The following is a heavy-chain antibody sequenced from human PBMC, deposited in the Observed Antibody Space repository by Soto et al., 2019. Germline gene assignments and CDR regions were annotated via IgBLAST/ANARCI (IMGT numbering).Heavy chain of an antibody. J-gene: IGHJ6*03. CDR3: AKDPEFNYYYYYMDV. Sequence: GGSLRLSCAASGFTFSSYAMSWVRQAPGKGLEWVSAISGSGGSTYYADSVKGRFTISRDNSKNTLYLQMNSLRAEDTAVYYCAKDPEFNYYYYYMDVWGKGTTVTVSS. D-gene: IGHD3-10*01. CDR1: GFTFSSYA. CDR2: ISGSGGST. V-gene: IGHV3-23*01.